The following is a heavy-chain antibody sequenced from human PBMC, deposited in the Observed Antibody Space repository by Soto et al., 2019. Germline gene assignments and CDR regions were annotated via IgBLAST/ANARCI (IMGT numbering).Heavy chain of an antibody. D-gene: IGHD1-26*01. CDR3: VYRGESIRSGNYYFDS. V-gene: IGHV3-23*01. J-gene: IGHJ4*02. Sequence: GGSLRLSCAASGFTFSSYAMSWVRQAPGKGLERVSAISGSGGSTYYADSVKSRLTITKDTSKNQVVLIMTNMDPVDTAKYYCVYRGESIRSGNYYFDSWGQGALVTVSS. CDR2: ISGSGGST. CDR1: GFTFSSYA.